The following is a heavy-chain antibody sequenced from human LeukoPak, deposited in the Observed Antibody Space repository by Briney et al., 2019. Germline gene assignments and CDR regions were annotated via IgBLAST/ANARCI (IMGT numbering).Heavy chain of an antibody. J-gene: IGHJ4*02. D-gene: IGHD6-13*01. CDR3: ARGSSWSYYFDY. V-gene: IGHV4-59*08. CDR1: GGSVSGYY. Sequence: SETLSLTCTVSGGSVSGYYWSWIRQPPGKGLEWIGYIFYSGSTNYSPSLKSRVSISVDTSKNQFSLKVSSVTAADTAVYYCARGSSWSYYFDYWGQGTLVTVSS. CDR2: IFYSGST.